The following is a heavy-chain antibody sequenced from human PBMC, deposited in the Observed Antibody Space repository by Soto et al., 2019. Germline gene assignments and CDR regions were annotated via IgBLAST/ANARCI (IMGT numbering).Heavy chain of an antibody. CDR3: ARVTVVPAAMGHNWFDP. Sequence: ASVKVSCKASGYTFTSYGISWVRQAPGQGLEWMGWISAYNGNTNYAQKLQGRVTMTTDTSTSTAYMELRSLRSDDTAVYYCARVTVVPAAMGHNWFDPWGQGTLVNVSS. J-gene: IGHJ5*02. V-gene: IGHV1-18*01. D-gene: IGHD2-2*01. CDR2: ISAYNGNT. CDR1: GYTFTSYG.